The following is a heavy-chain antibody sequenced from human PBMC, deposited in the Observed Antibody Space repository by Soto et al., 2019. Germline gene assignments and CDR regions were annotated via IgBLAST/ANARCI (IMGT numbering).Heavy chain of an antibody. D-gene: IGHD2-15*01. Sequence: PGESLKISCKGSGYSFTSYWISWVRQMPGKGLEWMGRIDPSDSYTNYSPSFQGHVTISADKSISTAYLQWSSLKASDTAMYYCARYCSGGSCYYYYGMDVWGQVTTVTVSS. CDR1: GYSFTSYW. J-gene: IGHJ6*02. CDR3: ARYCSGGSCYYYYGMDV. V-gene: IGHV5-10-1*01. CDR2: IDPSDSYT.